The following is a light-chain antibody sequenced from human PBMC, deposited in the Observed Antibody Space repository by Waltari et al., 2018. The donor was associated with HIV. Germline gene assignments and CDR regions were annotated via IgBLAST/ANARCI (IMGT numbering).Light chain of an antibody. CDR2: TAA. J-gene: IGKJ1*01. Sequence: DIQLTQSPSSLSASLGDSVTITCRASQSITSFVNWYQQRPGKDPKLLIYTAASLQSGVPSRFSGSGSGTDFTLTISSLQPEDFATYYCQQTYSPPWTFGQGTKVEVK. CDR3: QQTYSPPWT. CDR1: QSITSF. V-gene: IGKV1-39*01.